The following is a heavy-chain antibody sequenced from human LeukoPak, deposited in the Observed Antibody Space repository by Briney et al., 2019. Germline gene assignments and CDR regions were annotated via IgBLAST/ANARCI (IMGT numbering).Heavy chain of an antibody. D-gene: IGHD3-10*01. CDR1: GGSISSSTYH. J-gene: IGHJ4*02. V-gene: IGHV4-39*01. Sequence: SETLSLTCTVSGGSISSSTYHWGWIRQPPGKGLEWIGSIYYSGSTYYNPSLKSRVTISVDTSMNQFSLKLSSVTAPDTAVYYCATVSMVRGVESDYWGQGTLVTVSS. CDR3: ATVSMVRGVESDY. CDR2: IYYSGST.